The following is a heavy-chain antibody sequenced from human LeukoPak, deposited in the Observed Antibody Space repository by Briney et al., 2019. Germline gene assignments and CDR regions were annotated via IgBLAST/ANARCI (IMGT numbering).Heavy chain of an antibody. CDR2: INHSGST. D-gene: IGHD2-2*01. CDR1: GESFSGYY. J-gene: IGHJ4*02. CDR3: ARGITYCSSTSCPLGY. V-gene: IGHV4-34*01. Sequence: SETLSLTCAVYGESFSGYYWSWIRQPPGKGLEWIGEINHSGSTNYNPSLKSRVTISVDTSKNQFSLKLSSVTAADTAVYYCARGITYCSSTSCPLGYWGQGTLVTVSS.